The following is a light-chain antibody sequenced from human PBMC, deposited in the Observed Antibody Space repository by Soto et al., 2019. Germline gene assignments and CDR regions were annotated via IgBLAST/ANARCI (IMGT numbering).Light chain of an antibody. CDR2: NND. CDR3: ASWDDTLNGPV. CDR1: SSNIGTNT. Sequence: QSVLTQPPSASETPGQRVTIACSGSSSNIGTNTVNWYQQLPGAAPRLLIHNNDRRPSAGVPDRFSGSKSGTSASLAISGLRSEDEAFYYCASWDDTLNGPVFGGGTKLTVL. V-gene: IGLV1-44*01. J-gene: IGLJ3*02.